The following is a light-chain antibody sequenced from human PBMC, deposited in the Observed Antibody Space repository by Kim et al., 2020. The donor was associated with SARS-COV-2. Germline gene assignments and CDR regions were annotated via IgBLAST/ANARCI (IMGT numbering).Light chain of an antibody. CDR3: AAWDDSLGGVV. Sequence: GQRVTSSCSGSGSNIGSTYVYWYQQLPGTAPKLLIYRNYQRPSGVPDRFSGSKSGTSASLAISGLRSEDEADYYCAAWDDSLGGVVFGGGTQLTVL. CDR2: RNY. CDR1: GSNIGSTY. J-gene: IGLJ2*01. V-gene: IGLV1-47*01.